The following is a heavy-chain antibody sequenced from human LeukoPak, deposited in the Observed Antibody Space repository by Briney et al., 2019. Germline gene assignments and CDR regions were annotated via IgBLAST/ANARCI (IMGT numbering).Heavy chain of an antibody. CDR2: ISSSSSTI. Sequence: PGGSLRLSCAASGFTFSSYSMNGVRQAPGKGLEWVSYISSSSSTIYYADSVKGRFTISRDNAKNSLYLQMNSLRAEDTAVYYCARSVYSSGWLPPTFDYWGQGTLVTVSS. J-gene: IGHJ4*02. CDR3: ARSVYSSGWLPPTFDY. V-gene: IGHV3-48*01. D-gene: IGHD6-19*01. CDR1: GFTFSSYS.